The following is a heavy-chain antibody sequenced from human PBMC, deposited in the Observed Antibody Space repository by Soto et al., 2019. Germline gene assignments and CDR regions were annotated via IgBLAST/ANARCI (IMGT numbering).Heavy chain of an antibody. V-gene: IGHV3-21*06. Sequence: EVQLVESGGGLVKPGGSLRLSCSASGFSFDSYTMHWVRQAPGKGLEWISSISSSGSYMYYAESVKGRFTISRDNAKSSVYLQMNSLGVEESALYYCATCVTLFGSGDSWGQGTLVTVSS. CDR3: ATCVTLFGSGDS. J-gene: IGHJ4*02. CDR1: GFSFDSYT. D-gene: IGHD3-16*01. CDR2: ISSSGSYM.